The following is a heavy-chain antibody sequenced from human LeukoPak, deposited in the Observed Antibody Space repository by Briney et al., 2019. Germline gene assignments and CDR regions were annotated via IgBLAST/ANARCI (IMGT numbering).Heavy chain of an antibody. V-gene: IGHV4-59*12. Sequence: SETLSLTCTVSGGSISSYYWSWIRQPPGKGLEWIGYMYNSGTTNYNPSLKSRVTISIDTSKNQFSLKVTSVTAADTAVYYCAREWQYQFDYWGQGSLVTISS. CDR3: AREWQYQFDY. CDR1: GGSISSYY. J-gene: IGHJ4*02. CDR2: MYNSGTT. D-gene: IGHD4-11*01.